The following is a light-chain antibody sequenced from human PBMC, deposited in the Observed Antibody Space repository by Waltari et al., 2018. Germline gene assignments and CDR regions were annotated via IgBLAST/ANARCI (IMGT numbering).Light chain of an antibody. CDR2: DDN. J-gene: IGLJ1*01. CDR3: GTWDTSLSAEV. V-gene: IGLV1-51*01. CDR1: TSHIRNNY. Sequence: QSVLTQPPSVSAAPGQQVTISCSGRTSHIRNNYVTSYQLLPGTAPKPLIYDDNKRPSGIPDRFSGSKSGTSATLGITGLQTEDEADYYCGTWDTSLSAEVFGSGTKVTVL.